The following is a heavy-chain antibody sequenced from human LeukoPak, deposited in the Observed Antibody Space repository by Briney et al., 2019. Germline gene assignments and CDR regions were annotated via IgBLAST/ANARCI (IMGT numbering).Heavy chain of an antibody. CDR1: GGSISSSSYF. CDR2: VHYSGST. Sequence: SETLSLTCSVSGGSISSSSYFWGWIRQPPGKGLEWIASVHYSGSTYYNPSLKSRLTISVDTSKNQFSLELSSVTAADTAVYYCARDPLYCSGGSCYSTWFDPWGQGILVTVSS. D-gene: IGHD2-15*01. J-gene: IGHJ5*02. V-gene: IGHV4-39*02. CDR3: ARDPLYCSGGSCYSTWFDP.